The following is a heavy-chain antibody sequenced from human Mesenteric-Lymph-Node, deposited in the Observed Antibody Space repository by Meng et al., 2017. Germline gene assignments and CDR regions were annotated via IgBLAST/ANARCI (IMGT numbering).Heavy chain of an antibody. V-gene: IGHV3-23*01. J-gene: IGHJ3*02. Sequence: GGSLRLSCAASGFTFSSYAMSWVRQAPGKGLEWVSAISGSGGSTYYADSVKGRFTISRDNSKNTLYLQMNSLRAEDTAVYYCARDAPTVWIAAAGTHAFDIWGQGTMVTVSS. CDR2: ISGSGGST. CDR3: ARDAPTVWIAAAGTHAFDI. D-gene: IGHD6-13*01. CDR1: GFTFSSYA.